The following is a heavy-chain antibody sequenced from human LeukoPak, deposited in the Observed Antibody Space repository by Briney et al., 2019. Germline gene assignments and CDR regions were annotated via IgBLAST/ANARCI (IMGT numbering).Heavy chain of an antibody. V-gene: IGHV3-49*03. CDR1: GFFFCAYA. CDR3: ARDQLGGDPDDYYYYYMDV. Sequence: GRSLRLSCTTSGFFFCAYAMSWFRQAPGKGVEWVGFIRRKNYGGAIEYAASVKGRFTISSDDSIGIAYLQMNSLKTEDTAVYYCARDQLGGDPDDYYYYYMDVWGKGTTVTVSS. D-gene: IGHD4-17*01. CDR2: IRRKNYGGAI. J-gene: IGHJ6*03.